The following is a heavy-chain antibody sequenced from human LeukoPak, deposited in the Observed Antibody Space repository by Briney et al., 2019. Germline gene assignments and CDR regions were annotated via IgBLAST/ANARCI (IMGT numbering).Heavy chain of an antibody. J-gene: IGHJ4*02. CDR2: IIPIFGTA. D-gene: IGHD2-15*01. V-gene: IGHV1-69*13. CDR3: ARVRYCSGGSCYGPPTYYFDY. CDR1: GGTFSSYA. Sequence: ASVKVSCKASGGTFSSYAISWVRQAPGQGLEWMGGIIPIFGTANYAQKFQGRVTITADESTSTAYMELSSLGSEDTAVYYCARVRYCSGGSCYGPPTYYFDYWGQGTLVTVSS.